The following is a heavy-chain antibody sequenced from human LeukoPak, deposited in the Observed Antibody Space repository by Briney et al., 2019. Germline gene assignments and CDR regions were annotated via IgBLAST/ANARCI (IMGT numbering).Heavy chain of an antibody. CDR3: AKCHTSWFGEIAH. J-gene: IGHJ5*02. V-gene: IGHV3-23*01. CDR2: ISGSGGST. D-gene: IGHD3-10*01. Sequence: GGSLRLSCAASGFTFSSYAMSWVRQAPGRGLEWVSAISGSGGSTYYADSVKGRFTISRDNSKNTLYLQMNSLRAEDTAVYYCAKCHTSWFGEIAHWGQGTLVTVSS. CDR1: GFTFSSYA.